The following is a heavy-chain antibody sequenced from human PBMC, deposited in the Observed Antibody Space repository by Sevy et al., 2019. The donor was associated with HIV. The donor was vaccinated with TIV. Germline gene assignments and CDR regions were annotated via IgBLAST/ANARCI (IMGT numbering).Heavy chain of an antibody. D-gene: IGHD3-22*01. J-gene: IGHJ6*02. CDR1: GFTFSSYG. CDR3: ARVTPREYYDSSGYYNYGMDV. V-gene: IGHV3-33*01. Sequence: GGSLRLSCAASGFTFSSYGMHWVRQAPGKGLEWVAVIWYDGSNKYYADSVKGRFTISRGNSKNTLYLQMNSLRAEDTAVYYCARVTPREYYDSSGYYNYGMDVWGQGTTVTVSS. CDR2: IWYDGSNK.